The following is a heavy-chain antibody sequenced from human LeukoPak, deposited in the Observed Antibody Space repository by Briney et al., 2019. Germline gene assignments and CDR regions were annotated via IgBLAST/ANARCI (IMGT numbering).Heavy chain of an antibody. J-gene: IGHJ3*02. V-gene: IGHV3-7*03. CDR2: IKPDGSER. CDR3: ARGPHI. CDR1: RFTFSNYW. Sequence: GGSLRLSRADSRFTFSNYWMNWVRQAPGKGLECVATIKPDGSERYYVDSVKGRFTISRDNAKNLLYLQMNSLRADDTAVYYCARGPHIWGQGTMVTVSS.